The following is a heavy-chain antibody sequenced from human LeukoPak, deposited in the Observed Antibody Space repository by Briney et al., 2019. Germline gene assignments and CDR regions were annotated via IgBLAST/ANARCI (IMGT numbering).Heavy chain of an antibody. D-gene: IGHD2-15*01. CDR1: GYTFTSYG. V-gene: IGHV1-18*01. Sequence: ASGKVSCKASGYTFTSYGIGWVRQAPAQGLEWMGWISAYNGNTNYAQKREGRVTMTTDTSTSIAYMELRSLRSDDTAVYYCARDPGFVVVAATPIRLGHYYGMDVWGQGTTVTVSS. J-gene: IGHJ6*02. CDR2: ISAYNGNT. CDR3: ARDPGFVVVAATPIRLGHYYGMDV.